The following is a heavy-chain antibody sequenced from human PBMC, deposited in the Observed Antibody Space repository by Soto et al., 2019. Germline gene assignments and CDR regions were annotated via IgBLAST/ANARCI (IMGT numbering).Heavy chain of an antibody. V-gene: IGHV3-30*18. CDR2: ISYDGSNK. J-gene: IGHJ2*01. Sequence: QVQLVESGGGVVQPGRSLRLSCAASGFTFSSYGMHWVRQAPGKGLEWVAVISYDGSNKYYADSVKGRFTISRDNSKNTLYLQMYSLRAEDTAVYYCAKEGGCSGGSCYSMYFDLWGRGTLVTVSS. CDR1: GFTFSSYG. CDR3: AKEGGCSGGSCYSMYFDL. D-gene: IGHD2-15*01.